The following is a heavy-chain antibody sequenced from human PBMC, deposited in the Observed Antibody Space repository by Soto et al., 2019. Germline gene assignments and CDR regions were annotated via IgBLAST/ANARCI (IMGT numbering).Heavy chain of an antibody. CDR2: INPSGGST. V-gene: IGHV1-46*01. J-gene: IGHJ3*02. D-gene: IGHD6-19*01. Sequence: ASVKVSCKASGYTFTSYYMHWVRQAPGQGLEWMGIINPSGGSTSYAQKFQGRVTMTRDTSTSTVYMELSSLRSEDTAVYYCAKAGAHLGGAVAGHPISASDDFDIWGQGTMVTVSS. CDR3: AKAGAHLGGAVAGHPISASDDFDI. CDR1: GYTFTSYY.